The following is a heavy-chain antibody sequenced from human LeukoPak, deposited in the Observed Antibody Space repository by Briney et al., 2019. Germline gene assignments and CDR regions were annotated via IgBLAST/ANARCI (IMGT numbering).Heavy chain of an antibody. D-gene: IGHD6-25*01. Sequence: PGGSLRLSCAASGFNIRDYAMHWVRQVPGQGLEWVAGVSFDSGSVDYGDSVKGRFAISRDNADNALYLQMNSLRTEDTAWYYCAKAKGFAAMYYFDYWGQGTLVTVSS. CDR1: GFNIRDYA. V-gene: IGHV3-9*01. J-gene: IGHJ4*02. CDR2: VSFDSGSV. CDR3: AKAKGFAAMYYFDY.